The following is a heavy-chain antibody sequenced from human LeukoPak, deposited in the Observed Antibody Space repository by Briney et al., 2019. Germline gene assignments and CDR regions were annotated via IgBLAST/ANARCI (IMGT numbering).Heavy chain of an antibody. CDR3: ARGIVLMVYAEYYFDY. CDR1: GGSISSGSYY. CDR2: IYTSGST. D-gene: IGHD2-8*01. J-gene: IGHJ4*02. V-gene: IGHV4-61*02. Sequence: SQTLFLTCTASGGSISSGSYYWSWIRQPAGKGLEWIGRIYTSGSTNYNPSLKSRVTISVDTSKNQFSLKLSSVTAANTAVYYCARGIVLMVYAEYYFDYWGQGTLVTVSS.